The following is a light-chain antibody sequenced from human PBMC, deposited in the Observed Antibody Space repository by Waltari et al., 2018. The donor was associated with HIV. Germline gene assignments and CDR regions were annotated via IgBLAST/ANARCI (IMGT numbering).Light chain of an antibody. CDR1: QSVSSN. CDR3: QQSFNSPLT. V-gene: IGKV3-15*01. CDR2: GAS. Sequence: EIVMTQSPATLSVSPGERATLSCRASQSVSSNLAWYQQKPGQAPRLLIYGASTRATGIPARFSGSGSGTDFTLTISSLQPEDSATYYCQQSFNSPLTFGGGTKVEIK. J-gene: IGKJ4*01.